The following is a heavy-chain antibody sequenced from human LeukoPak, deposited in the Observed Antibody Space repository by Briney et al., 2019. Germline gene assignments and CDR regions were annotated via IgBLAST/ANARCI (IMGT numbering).Heavy chain of an antibody. CDR1: GFTFSSYG. D-gene: IGHD6-13*01. CDR2: ISATGGSE. Sequence: GGSLRLSCAVSGFTFSSYGMTWVRQAPGKGLEWVSAISATGGSEQYAESVKGRFTISRDNSKNSLYLQMNSLRAEDTAVYYCAKARVTAAGTGAFGVWGQVTMVTVSS. CDR3: AKARVTAAGTGAFGV. J-gene: IGHJ3*01. V-gene: IGHV3-23*01.